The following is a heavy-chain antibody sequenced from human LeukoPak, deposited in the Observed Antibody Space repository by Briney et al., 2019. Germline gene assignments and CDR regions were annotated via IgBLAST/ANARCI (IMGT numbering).Heavy chain of an antibody. CDR2: IYHSGST. D-gene: IGHD3-16*01. CDR1: GGSISSGGYY. J-gene: IGHJ4*02. CDR3: AKIKEGGFDY. V-gene: IGHV4-30-2*01. Sequence: PSQTLSLTCTVSGGSISSGGYYWSWIRQPPGKGLEWIVYIYHSGSTYYNPSLKSRVTISVDRSKNQFSLKLSSVTAADTAVYYCAKIKEGGFDYWGQGTLVTVSS.